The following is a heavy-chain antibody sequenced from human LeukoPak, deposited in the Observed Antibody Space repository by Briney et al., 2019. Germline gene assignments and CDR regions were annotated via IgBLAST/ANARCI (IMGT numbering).Heavy chain of an antibody. CDR1: GGSFSGYY. Sequence: ETLSLTCAVYGGSFSGYYWSWVRQAPGKGLEWVSAISGSGGSTYYADSVKGRFTISRDNSKNTLYLQMNSLRAEDTAVYYCAKRGLLDYWGQGTLVTVSS. CDR2: ISGSGGST. D-gene: IGHD3-10*01. J-gene: IGHJ4*02. V-gene: IGHV3-23*01. CDR3: AKRGLLDY.